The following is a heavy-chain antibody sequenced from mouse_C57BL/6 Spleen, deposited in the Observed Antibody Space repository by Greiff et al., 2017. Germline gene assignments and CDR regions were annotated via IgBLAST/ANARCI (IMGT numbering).Heavy chain of an antibody. Sequence: QVQLQQSGAELVRPGASVTLSCKASGYPFTDYEMTWVKQTPVHGLEWIGAIDPETGGTAYNQKFTGKAILTADKSSSTAYMELRSLTSEDSAVYYCTRRGYFDVWGTGTTVTVSS. J-gene: IGHJ1*03. CDR1: GYPFTDYE. CDR3: TRRGYFDV. CDR2: IDPETGGT. V-gene: IGHV1-15*01.